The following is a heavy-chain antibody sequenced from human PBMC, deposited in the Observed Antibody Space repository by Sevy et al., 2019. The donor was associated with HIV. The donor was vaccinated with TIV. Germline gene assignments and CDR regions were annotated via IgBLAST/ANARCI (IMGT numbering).Heavy chain of an antibody. V-gene: IGHV3-30*18. Sequence: GGSLRLSCAVSGFTVSRYDMHWVRQAPGKGLEWVAVMSFDGSNKYYADSVNGRFTISRDNSKKTLYLQMNSLRAEDTAVYYCAKDEERPPSRPNYYYGMDVWGQGTTVTVSS. CDR2: MSFDGSNK. CDR1: GFTVSRYD. J-gene: IGHJ6*02. CDR3: AKDEERPPSRPNYYYGMDV.